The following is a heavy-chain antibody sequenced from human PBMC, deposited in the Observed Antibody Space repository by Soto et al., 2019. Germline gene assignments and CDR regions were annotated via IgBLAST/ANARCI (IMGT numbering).Heavy chain of an antibody. Sequence: EVQRLESGGGLVQPGGSLRLSCAASGFTFSSYAMSWVRQAPGKGLEGVSAISGSGGSTYYADSVKGRFTNSRDNSKNTLYMQMNSLRAAHTGLYYCGKGNWTYASWGQGTLVTVSS. CDR3: GKGNWTYAS. CDR2: ISGSGGST. D-gene: IGHD1-7*01. V-gene: IGHV3-23*01. J-gene: IGHJ5*02. CDR1: GFTFSSYA.